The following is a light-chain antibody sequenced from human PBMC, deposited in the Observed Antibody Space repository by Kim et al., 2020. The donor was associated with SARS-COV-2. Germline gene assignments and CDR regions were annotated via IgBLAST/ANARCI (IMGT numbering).Light chain of an antibody. Sequence: DIQMTQSPSSQSASVGDRVTITCQASQDIGDYLNWYQQKPGKAPKHLIYDASKLRTGVSLRFSGRGSGTDFTLTISSLQPEDVATYYCQQNENLPLSFGGGTKVDIK. V-gene: IGKV1-33*01. CDR3: QQNENLPLS. J-gene: IGKJ4*01. CDR1: QDIGDY. CDR2: DAS.